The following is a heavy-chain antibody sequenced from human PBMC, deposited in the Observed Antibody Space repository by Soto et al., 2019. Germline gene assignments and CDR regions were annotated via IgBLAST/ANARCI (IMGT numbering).Heavy chain of an antibody. CDR2: IYSGGST. D-gene: IGHD1-26*01. V-gene: IGHV3-66*01. CDR3: ARGLLSDV. Sequence: PGGSLRHSFAASGFTDISNHMSWVRQAPGKGLEWVSLIYSGGSTYYADSVKGRFTISRDNSKNTLYLQMNSLRAEDTAVYYCARGLLSDVWGQGTTVTVSS. CDR1: GFTDISNH. J-gene: IGHJ6*02.